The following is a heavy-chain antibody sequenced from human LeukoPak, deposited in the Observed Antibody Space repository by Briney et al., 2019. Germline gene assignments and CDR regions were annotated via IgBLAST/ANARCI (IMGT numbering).Heavy chain of an antibody. CDR2: INPSGGST. Sequence: ASVKVSCKASGYTFTSYYMHWVRQAPGQGLEWMGIINPSGGSTSYAQKFQGRVTITRDTSTSTVYMELSSLRSEDTAVYYCARAITGTTALGYWGQGTLVTVSS. CDR1: GYTFTSYY. D-gene: IGHD1-7*01. V-gene: IGHV1-46*03. CDR3: ARAITGTTALGY. J-gene: IGHJ4*02.